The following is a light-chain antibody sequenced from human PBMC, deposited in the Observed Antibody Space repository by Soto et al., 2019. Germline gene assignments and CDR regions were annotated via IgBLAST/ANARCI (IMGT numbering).Light chain of an antibody. V-gene: IGLV2-14*03. CDR1: SSDIGAFNF. CDR2: GVT. CDR3: SSFTSASTRI. J-gene: IGLJ1*01. Sequence: QPALTQPASVSGSPGQSISIPCTGTSSDIGAFNFVSWYQQHPGKAPKVLIYGVTNRPSGVDYRFSGSKSGNTASLIISGLRPEDEADYYCSSFTSASTRIFGTGTKVTVL.